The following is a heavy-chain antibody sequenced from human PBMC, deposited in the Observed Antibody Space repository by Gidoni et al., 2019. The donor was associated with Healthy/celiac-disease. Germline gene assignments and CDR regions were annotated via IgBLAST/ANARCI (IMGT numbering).Heavy chain of an antibody. Sequence: QVQLQQWGAGLLKPSETLSLTCAVYGGSFSGYYWSWIRQPPGKGLEWIGEINHSGSTNYNPSLKSRVTISVDTSKNQFSLKLSSVTAADTAVYYCARMTFSGSSRQRWGFDPWGQGTLVTVSS. J-gene: IGHJ5*02. V-gene: IGHV4-34*01. D-gene: IGHD1-26*01. CDR1: GGSFSGYY. CDR3: ARMTFSGSSRQRWGFDP. CDR2: INHSGST.